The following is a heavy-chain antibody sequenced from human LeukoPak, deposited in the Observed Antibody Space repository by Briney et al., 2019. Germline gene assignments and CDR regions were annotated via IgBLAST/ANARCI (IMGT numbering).Heavy chain of an antibody. J-gene: IGHJ3*02. CDR1: GYSFTKSW. CDR2: VYPGDSDT. D-gene: IGHD1-26*01. V-gene: IGHV5-51*01. Sequence: GESLKISCQGSGYSFTKSWVGWVRQMPGKGLEWMGIVYPGDSDTRYSPSFQGQVIISVDTSITTAYLQWSSLKASDTAMYYCARQTISGSYFGSAFDIWGQGTMVTVSS. CDR3: ARQTISGSYFGSAFDI.